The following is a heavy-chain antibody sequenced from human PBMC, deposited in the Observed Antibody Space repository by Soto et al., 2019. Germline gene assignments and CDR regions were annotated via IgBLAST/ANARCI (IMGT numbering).Heavy chain of an antibody. D-gene: IGHD3-22*01. V-gene: IGHV3-21*06. CDR1: GFTFNKYS. CDR2: ITSKTGDQ. Sequence: EVRLVESGGGLVKPGGSLRLSCAASGFTFNKYSMNWVRQAPGKGLEWVSSITSKTGDQYYADSVKGRFIISRDNTKNSLSPQVTGLRDEDTAVYYCARDLMPNDRGLGDLAYWGQGTLVTVSS. J-gene: IGHJ4*02. CDR3: ARDLMPNDRGLGDLAY.